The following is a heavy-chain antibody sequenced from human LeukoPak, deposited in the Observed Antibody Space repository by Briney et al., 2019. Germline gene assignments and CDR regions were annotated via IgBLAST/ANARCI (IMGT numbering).Heavy chain of an antibody. V-gene: IGHV4-34*01. Sequence: SETLSLTCAVYGGSFSGYYWSWIRQPPGKGLEWIGEINHSGSTNYNPSLESRVTISVDTSKNQFSLKLSSVTAAGTAVYYCARARFDHPRPFDYWGQGTLVTVSS. J-gene: IGHJ4*02. CDR2: INHSGST. D-gene: IGHD3-9*01. CDR1: GGSFSGYY. CDR3: ARARFDHPRPFDY.